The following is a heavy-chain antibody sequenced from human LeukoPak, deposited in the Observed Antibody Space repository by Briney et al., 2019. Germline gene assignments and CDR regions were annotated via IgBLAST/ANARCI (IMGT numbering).Heavy chain of an antibody. CDR3: ARGRAAAGTSRIDY. J-gene: IGHJ4*02. D-gene: IGHD6-13*01. Sequence: SETLSLTCTVSGGSISSSSFYWGWIRQPPGKGLEWIGSIYYSGSTYYNPSLKSRVTISVDTSKNQFSLKLSSVTAADTAVYYCARGRAAAGTSRIDYWGQGTLVTASS. CDR2: IYYSGST. CDR1: GGSISSSSFY. V-gene: IGHV4-39*01.